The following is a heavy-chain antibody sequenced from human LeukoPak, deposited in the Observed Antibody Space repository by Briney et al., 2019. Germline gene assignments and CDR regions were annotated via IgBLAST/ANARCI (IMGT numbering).Heavy chain of an antibody. CDR3: ASTPDYGGNSYYYYGMDV. CDR1: GFTFSSYA. D-gene: IGHD4-23*01. J-gene: IGHJ6*02. Sequence: GGSLRLSCAASGFTFSSYAMHWVRQAPGKGLEWVAVISYDGSNKYYADSVKGRFTISRDNSKNTLYLQMNSLRAEDTAVYYCASTPDYGGNSYYYYGMDVWGQGTTVTVSS. CDR2: ISYDGSNK. V-gene: IGHV3-30-3*01.